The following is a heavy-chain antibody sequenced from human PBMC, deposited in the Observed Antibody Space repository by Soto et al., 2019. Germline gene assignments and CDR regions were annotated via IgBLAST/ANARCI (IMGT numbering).Heavy chain of an antibody. Sequence: PGGSLRLSCAASGLTFSRHAVYWVRQAPGKGLEWVAMISLDGSNKYYADSVRGRFTISRDNSKNTLHLQVNSLRAEDTAVYYYASGSITVTLLQPFDYWGQGTLVTVSS. CDR3: ASGSITVTLLQPFDY. CDR2: ISLDGSNK. CDR1: GLTFSRHA. D-gene: IGHD4-17*01. V-gene: IGHV3-30-3*01. J-gene: IGHJ4*02.